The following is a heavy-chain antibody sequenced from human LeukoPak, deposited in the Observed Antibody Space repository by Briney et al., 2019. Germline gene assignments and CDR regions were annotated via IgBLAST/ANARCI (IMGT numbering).Heavy chain of an antibody. D-gene: IGHD3-22*01. CDR2: IDVGSGNT. J-gene: IGHJ5*02. V-gene: IGHV1-58*02. Sequence: SVKVSCKASGSTFSTSVIQWVRQARGQRLEWIGWIDVGSGNTNYAQQFQQRVTITRDMSTGTAYVELSRLRSEDTAVYYCAADFRHSHDRRRYYYGPQVGFDPWGQGTPVTVSS. CDR1: GSTFSTSV. CDR3: AADFRHSHDRRRYYYGPQVGFDP.